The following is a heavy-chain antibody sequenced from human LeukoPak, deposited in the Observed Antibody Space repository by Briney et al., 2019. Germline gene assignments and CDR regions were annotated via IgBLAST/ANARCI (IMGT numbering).Heavy chain of an antibody. Sequence: GGSLRLSCAASGFTFSSYAMHWVRQAPGKGLEWVAVISYDGSNKYYADSVKGRFTISRDNSKNTLYLQMNSLRAEDTAVYYCARDCSGGSRYSGYDYYYYGMDVWGQGTTVTVSS. CDR3: ARDCSGGSRYSGYDYYYYGMDV. CDR2: ISYDGSNK. CDR1: GFTFSSYA. D-gene: IGHD2-15*01. V-gene: IGHV3-30*04. J-gene: IGHJ6*02.